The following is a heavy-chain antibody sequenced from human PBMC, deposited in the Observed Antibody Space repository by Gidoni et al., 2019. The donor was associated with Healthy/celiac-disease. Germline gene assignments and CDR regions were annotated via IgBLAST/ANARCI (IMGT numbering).Heavy chain of an antibody. D-gene: IGHD1-26*01. CDR3: ARDLGLGWELARGFYY. CDR1: GFTVRRYT. Sequence: QVQLVESGGGVVQPGKSMRRSCAACGFTVRRYTRHWVRQAPGKGREWVAVISYDRSNKYYADSVKGRFTISRDNSKNTLYLQMNSLRAEDTAVYYFARDLGLGWELARGFYYWGQGTLVTVSS. V-gene: IGHV3-30*04. J-gene: IGHJ4*02. CDR2: ISYDRSNK.